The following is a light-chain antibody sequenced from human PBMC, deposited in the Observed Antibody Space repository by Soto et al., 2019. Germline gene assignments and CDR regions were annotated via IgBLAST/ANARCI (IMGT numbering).Light chain of an antibody. CDR1: SSDVGHYNS. CDR2: EVS. V-gene: IGLV2-14*01. J-gene: IGLJ2*01. CDR3: SSYTTSTTYVI. Sequence: QSALTQHASVSGSPGQSITISCTGTSSDVGHYNSVSWYQQHPGKAPKLMIYEVSNRPSGVSNRFSGSKSGNTASLTISGLQAEDEADYYCSSYTTSTTYVIFGVGTQLTVL.